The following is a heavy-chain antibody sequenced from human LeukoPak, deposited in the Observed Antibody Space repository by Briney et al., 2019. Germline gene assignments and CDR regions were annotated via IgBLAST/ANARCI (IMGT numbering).Heavy chain of an antibody. J-gene: IGHJ4*02. CDR1: GIAFSNFG. Sequence: GGSLRVSCAASGIAFSNFGMTWVRQAPGKGLEWVSSISSGGRNTYYADSVKGRFTISRDNSKNTLYLLMNTLRAGDTAIYYCAKEGSIVGATGFDYRGQGTLVTVSS. V-gene: IGHV3-23*01. CDR2: ISSGGRNT. CDR3: AKEGSIVGATGFDY. D-gene: IGHD1-26*01.